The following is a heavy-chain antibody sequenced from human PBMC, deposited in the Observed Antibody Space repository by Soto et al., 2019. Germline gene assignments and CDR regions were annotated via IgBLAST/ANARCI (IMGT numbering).Heavy chain of an antibody. D-gene: IGHD6-13*01. J-gene: IGHJ6*02. CDR2: IFSNDEK. Sequence: QVTLKESGPVLLKPTETLTLTCTVSGFSLKNARVGMTWIRQPPGKALEWLAVIFSNDEKSYSTSLKSRLTIYKDTSKSQVVLTMSNLDPLDTGTYFCARTLQQLHYYAMDVWGQGTTVTVSS. CDR3: ARTLQQLHYYAMDV. V-gene: IGHV2-26*01. CDR1: GFSLKNARVG.